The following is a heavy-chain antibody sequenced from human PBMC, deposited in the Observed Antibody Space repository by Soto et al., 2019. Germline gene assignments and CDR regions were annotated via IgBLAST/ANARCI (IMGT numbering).Heavy chain of an antibody. CDR1: GGSISSGDYY. D-gene: IGHD2-2*01. J-gene: IGHJ3*02. Sequence: TLSLTCTVSGGSISSGDYYWSWIRQPPGKGLEWIGYIYYSGSTYYNPSLKSRVTISVDTSKNQFSLKLSSVTAADTAVYYCARDLGSSDKRDAFDIWGQGTMVTVSS. CDR3: ARDLGSSDKRDAFDI. CDR2: IYYSGST. V-gene: IGHV4-30-4*01.